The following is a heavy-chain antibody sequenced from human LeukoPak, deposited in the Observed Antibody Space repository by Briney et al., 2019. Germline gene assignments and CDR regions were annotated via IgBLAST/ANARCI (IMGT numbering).Heavy chain of an antibody. D-gene: IGHD1-26*01. V-gene: IGHV4-34*01. CDR1: GGSFSGYY. CDR3: ARRGTRELLRVDFDY. CDR2: INHSGST. J-gene: IGHJ4*02. Sequence: NPSETLSLTCAVYGGSFSGYYWSWIRQPPGKGLEWIGEINHSGSTNYNPSLKSRVTISVDTSKNQFSLKLSSVTAADTAVYYCARRGTRELLRVDFDYWGQGTLVTVSS.